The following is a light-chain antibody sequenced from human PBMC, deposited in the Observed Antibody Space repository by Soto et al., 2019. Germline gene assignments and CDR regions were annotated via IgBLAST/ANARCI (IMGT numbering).Light chain of an antibody. J-gene: IGLJ1*01. CDR1: SSDVGNGYDS. V-gene: IGLV2-14*01. CDR3: SSYTVSVDPYV. Sequence: QSALTQPASVTGSPGQSITISCSGSSSDVGNGYDSVSWYQQHPGKAPNLIIYEVTDRPSGVSSRFSGSKSGNTASLTISGLQAEDEADYYCSSYTVSVDPYVFGTGTKVTVL. CDR2: EVT.